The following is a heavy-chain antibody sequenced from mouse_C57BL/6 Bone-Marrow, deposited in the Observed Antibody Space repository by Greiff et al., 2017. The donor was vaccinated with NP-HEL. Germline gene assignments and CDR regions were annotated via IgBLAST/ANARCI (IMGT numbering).Heavy chain of an antibody. Sequence: DVKLVESGGDLVKPGGSLKLSCAASGFTFSSYGMSWVRQTPDKRLEWVATISSGGSYTYYPDSVKGRFTISRDNAKNTLYLQMSSLKSEDTAMYYCARRGANWDGAWFAYWGQGTLVTVSA. J-gene: IGHJ3*01. CDR1: GFTFSSYG. V-gene: IGHV5-6*02. CDR2: ISSGGSYT. CDR3: ARRGANWDGAWFAY. D-gene: IGHD4-1*01.